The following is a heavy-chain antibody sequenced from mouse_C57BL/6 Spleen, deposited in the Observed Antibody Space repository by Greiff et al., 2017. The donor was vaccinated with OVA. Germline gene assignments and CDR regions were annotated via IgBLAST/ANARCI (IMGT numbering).Heavy chain of an antibody. D-gene: IGHD2-12*01. CDR3: ARVTTRGWYFDV. J-gene: IGHJ1*03. V-gene: IGHV3-6*01. CDR2: ISYDGSN. Sequence: ESGPGLVKPSQSLSLTCSVTGYSITSGYYWNWIRQFPGNKLEWMGYISYDGSNNYNPSLKNRISITRDTSKNQFFLKLNSVTTEDTATYYCARVTTRGWYFDVWGTGTTVTVSS. CDR1: GYSITSGYY.